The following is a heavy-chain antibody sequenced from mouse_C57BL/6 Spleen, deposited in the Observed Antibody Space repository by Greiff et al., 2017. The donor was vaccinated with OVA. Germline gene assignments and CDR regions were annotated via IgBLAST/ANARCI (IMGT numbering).Heavy chain of an antibody. V-gene: IGHV1-39*01. CDR1: GYSFTDYN. D-gene: IGHD2-3*01. Sequence: VPLQQSGPELVKPGASVKISCKASGYSFTDYNMNWVKQSNGKRLEWIGVLNPNYGTTSYNQKFKGKATLTVDQSSSTAYMQLNSLTSEDSAVYYCASWTGGYYDYYAMDYWGQGTSVTVSS. J-gene: IGHJ4*01. CDR2: LNPNYGTT. CDR3: ASWTGGYYDYYAMDY.